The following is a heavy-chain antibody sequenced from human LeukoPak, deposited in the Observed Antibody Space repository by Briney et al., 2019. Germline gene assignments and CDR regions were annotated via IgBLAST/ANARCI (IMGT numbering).Heavy chain of an antibody. CDR1: GGSISSSSYY. J-gene: IGHJ3*02. V-gene: IGHV4-39*07. CDR3: ATTSPIRGAFDI. CDR2: IYYSGST. D-gene: IGHD3-10*01. Sequence: TSETLSLTCTVSGGSISSSSYYWGWIRQPPGKGLEWIGSIYYSGSTYCNPSLKSRVTISVDTSKNQFSLKLSSVTAADTAVYYCATTSPIRGAFDIWGQGTMVTVSS.